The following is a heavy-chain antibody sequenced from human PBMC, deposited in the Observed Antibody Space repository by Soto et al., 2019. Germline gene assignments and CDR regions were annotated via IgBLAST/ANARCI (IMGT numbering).Heavy chain of an antibody. V-gene: IGHV1-69*13. CDR3: ARSGGLDRDFNY. CDR1: GYTFTNYG. CDR2: IIPMFDTP. Sequence: GASVKVSCKASGYTFTNYGISWVRQAPGQGLEWMGGIIPMFDTPIYAQKFQDRVTITADESTSTAYMQLSSLRSGDTAVYYCARSGGLDRDFNYWGQGSLVTVSS. D-gene: IGHD2-15*01. J-gene: IGHJ4*02.